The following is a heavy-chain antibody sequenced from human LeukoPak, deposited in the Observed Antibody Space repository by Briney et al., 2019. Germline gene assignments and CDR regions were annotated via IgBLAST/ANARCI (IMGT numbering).Heavy chain of an antibody. CDR3: AKDHGSGGYVIDY. Sequence: GGSLRLSCAASGFTFSSYGMHWVRQAPGKGLEWVAVISYGGSNKYHADSVKGRFTISRDNSKNTLYLQTNSLRAEDTAVYYCAKDHGSGGYVIDYWGQGTLVAVSS. CDR2: ISYGGSNK. J-gene: IGHJ4*02. V-gene: IGHV3-30*18. CDR1: GFTFSSYG. D-gene: IGHD5-12*01.